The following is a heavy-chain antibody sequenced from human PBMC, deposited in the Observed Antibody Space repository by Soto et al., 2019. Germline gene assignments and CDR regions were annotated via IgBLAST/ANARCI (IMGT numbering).Heavy chain of an antibody. D-gene: IGHD3-22*01. V-gene: IGHV1-2*04. J-gene: IGHJ3*02. Sequence: VASVKVSCKASGYTFTGYYMHWVRQAPGQGLEWMGWINPNSGGTNYAQKFQGWVTMTRDTSISTAYMELSRLRSDDTAVYYCARDSTYYYDSSGYYPDAFDIWGQGTMVTVSS. CDR2: INPNSGGT. CDR3: ARDSTYYYDSSGYYPDAFDI. CDR1: GYTFTGYY.